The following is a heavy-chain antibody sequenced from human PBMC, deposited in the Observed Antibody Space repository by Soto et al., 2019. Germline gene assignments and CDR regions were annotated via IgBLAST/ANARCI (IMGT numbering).Heavy chain of an antibody. CDR1: GYAFTIYP. Sequence: SVKGSRKAAGYAFTIYPMRWGRQAHGQGLEWMGWINAGNGDTKYSQKFQGRVTITRDTSASTAYMELSSLRSEDTAVYYCARDWSNCDSSGPGEYWGQGTLVPVSS. V-gene: IGHV1-3*01. CDR3: ARDWSNCDSSGPGEY. D-gene: IGHD3-22*01. J-gene: IGHJ4*02. CDR2: INAGNGDT.